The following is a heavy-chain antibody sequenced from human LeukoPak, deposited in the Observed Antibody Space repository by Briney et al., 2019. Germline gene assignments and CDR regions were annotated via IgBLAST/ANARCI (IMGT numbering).Heavy chain of an antibody. J-gene: IGHJ6*02. V-gene: IGHV4-34*01. CDR3: ARVLMNYDILTGYYPSGMDV. D-gene: IGHD3-9*01. Sequence: SETLSLTCAVYGGSFSGYYWSWIRQPPGKGLEWIGEINHSGSTYYNPSLRSRVTISVDTSKNQFSLKLSSVTAADTAVYYCARVLMNYDILTGYYPSGMDVWGQGTTVTVSS. CDR2: INHSGST. CDR1: GGSFSGYY.